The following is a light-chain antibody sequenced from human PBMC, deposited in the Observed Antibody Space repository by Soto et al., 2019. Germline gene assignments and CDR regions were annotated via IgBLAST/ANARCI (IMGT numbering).Light chain of an antibody. Sequence: LTQPASVSGSPGQSITISCTGTSSDVGSYNLVSWYQQHPGKAPKLIIFEVSKRPSGVSDRFSGSKSGNTASLTISGLQAEDDADFYCCSYATSSDVFGTGTKVTVL. CDR2: EVS. CDR3: CSYATSSDV. J-gene: IGLJ1*01. CDR1: SSDVGSYNL. V-gene: IGLV2-23*02.